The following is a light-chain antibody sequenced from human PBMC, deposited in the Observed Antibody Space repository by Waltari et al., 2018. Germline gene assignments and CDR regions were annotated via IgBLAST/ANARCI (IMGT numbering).Light chain of an antibody. J-gene: IGLJ1*01. CDR3: SSYTSGSTRYV. CDR1: SSVVGGYNY. V-gene: IGLV2-14*01. Sequence: QSALTQPASVSGSPGQSITISCTGTSSVVGGYNYVSWYQQHPGKAPKLMIYEVSNRPSGVSNRFAGSKSGNTASLTISGLQAEDEADYYCSSYTSGSTRYVFGTGTKVTVL. CDR2: EVS.